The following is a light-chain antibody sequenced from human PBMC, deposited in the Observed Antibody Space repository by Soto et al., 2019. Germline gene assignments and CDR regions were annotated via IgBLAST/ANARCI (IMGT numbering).Light chain of an antibody. J-gene: IGLJ2*01. V-gene: IGLV2-14*01. CDR3: NSYTRSTTLQ. CDR2: EVY. Sequence: QSVLTQPASVSGSPGQSITRSCTGTSSDIGYSQYVSWYQQHPGKAPKLIIFEVYNRPAGTSDRFSGSKSGNTASLTISGLQAEEEVYYYCNSYTRSTTLQFGGGTMVTVL. CDR1: SSDIGYSQY.